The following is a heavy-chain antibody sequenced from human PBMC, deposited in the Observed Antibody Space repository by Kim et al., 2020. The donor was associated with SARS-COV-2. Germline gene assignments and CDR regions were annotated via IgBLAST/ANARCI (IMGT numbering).Heavy chain of an antibody. CDR3: ARGGPLLRYFDWPRPNWFDP. D-gene: IGHD3-9*01. Sequence: SETLSLTCAVYGGSFSGYYWSWIRQPPGKGLEWIGEINHSGSTNYNPSLKSRVTISVDTSKNQFSLKLSSVTAADTAVYYCARGGPLLRYFDWPRPNWFDPWGQGTLVTVSS. CDR2: INHSGST. J-gene: IGHJ5*02. V-gene: IGHV4-34*01. CDR1: GGSFSGYY.